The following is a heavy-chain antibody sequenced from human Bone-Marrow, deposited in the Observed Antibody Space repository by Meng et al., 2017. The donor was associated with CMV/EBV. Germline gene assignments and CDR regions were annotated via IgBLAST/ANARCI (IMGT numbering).Heavy chain of an antibody. D-gene: IGHD3-3*01. CDR3: ARDPRVRSFWSVGNWFDP. J-gene: IGHJ5*02. V-gene: IGHV3-23*01. CDR2: ISGSGDAT. Sequence: GESLKISCAASGFTFNIYAMNWVRQAPGKGLEWVSAISGSGDATYYADSVRGRFTISRDNSKNTLYLQMNSLRAEDTAVYYCARDPRVRSFWSVGNWFDPWGQGTLVTVSS. CDR1: GFTFNIYA.